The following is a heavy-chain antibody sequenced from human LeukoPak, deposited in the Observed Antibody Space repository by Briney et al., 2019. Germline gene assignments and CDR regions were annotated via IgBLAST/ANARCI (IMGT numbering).Heavy chain of an antibody. D-gene: IGHD3-10*01. V-gene: IGHV1-69*13. CDR3: ARAGSWCGVGKGSREDCYFDY. J-gene: IGHJ4*02. CDR2: IIPIFGTA. CDR1: GGTFSSYA. Sequence: PVKVSCKASGGTFSSYAISWVRQAPGQGLEWMGGIIPIFGTANYAQKFQGRVTITADESTSTAYMELSSLRSEDTAVYYCARAGSWCGVGKGSREDCYFDYWGQGTLVTVSS.